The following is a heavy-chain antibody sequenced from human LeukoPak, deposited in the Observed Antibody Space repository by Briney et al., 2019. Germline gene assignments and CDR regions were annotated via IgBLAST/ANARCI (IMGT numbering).Heavy chain of an antibody. J-gene: IGHJ4*02. D-gene: IGHD3-22*01. Sequence: GASVKVSCKASGYTFTGYYMHWVRQAPGQGLEWMGRINPNSGGTNYAQTFQGRVTMTRDTSISTAYMDLSRLRSDDTAVYFCARDENCYDSSAPPIYWGQGTLVTVSS. CDR2: INPNSGGT. CDR3: ARDENCYDSSAPPIY. V-gene: IGHV1-2*06. CDR1: GYTFTGYY.